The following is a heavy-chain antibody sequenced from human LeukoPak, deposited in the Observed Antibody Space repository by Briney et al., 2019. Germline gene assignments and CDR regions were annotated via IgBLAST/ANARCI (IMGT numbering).Heavy chain of an antibody. D-gene: IGHD1-14*01. J-gene: IGHJ4*02. CDR2: FSGGGDS. CDR1: GFTSGIYA. CDR3: ATQQGGNPAY. V-gene: IGHV3-23*01. Sequence: GGSLRLPCAASGFTSGIYAVSWVRQAPGKGLEWVSAFSGGGDSYYADSVKGRFTISRDNAKNMLYLQVNSLRAEDTAVYYCATQQGGNPAYWGQGTLVTVSS.